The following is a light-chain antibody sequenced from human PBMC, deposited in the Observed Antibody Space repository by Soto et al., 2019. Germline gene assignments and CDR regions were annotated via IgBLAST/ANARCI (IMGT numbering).Light chain of an antibody. V-gene: IGKV1-12*01. Sequence: DIQMTQSPSFVSASVGDRATLTCRASQAVSTWLAWYQQKPGDAPKLLIYAASTLQSGVPSRFSGSGSGTDFTLTIRSLQPEDFATYYCQQANSFPRTFGGGTKVDI. CDR3: QQANSFPRT. CDR1: QAVSTW. J-gene: IGKJ4*01. CDR2: AAS.